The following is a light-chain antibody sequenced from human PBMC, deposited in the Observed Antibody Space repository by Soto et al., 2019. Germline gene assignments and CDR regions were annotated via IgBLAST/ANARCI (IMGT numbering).Light chain of an antibody. CDR2: GAS. Sequence: EIVLTQSPGTLSLSPGERATLSCRASQSVSSTYLAWYQQKPGQAPRLLIYGASSRATGIPDRFSGSGSGTDFTLTISRLDPEDSAVYYWQQYGIPITFGQGTRLEIK. CDR3: QQYGIPIT. V-gene: IGKV3-20*01. CDR1: QSVSSTY. J-gene: IGKJ5*01.